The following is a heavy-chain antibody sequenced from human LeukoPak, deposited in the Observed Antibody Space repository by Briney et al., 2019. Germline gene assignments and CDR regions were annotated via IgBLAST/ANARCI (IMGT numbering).Heavy chain of an antibody. CDR3: ARGGYYGSGSYPTFPFDY. D-gene: IGHD3-10*01. J-gene: IGHJ4*02. CDR1: GYTFTSYG. CDR2: ISAYNGNT. V-gene: IGHV1-18*04. Sequence: ASVKVSCKASGYTFTSYGISWVRQAPGQGLEWMGWISAYNGNTNYAQKLQGRVTMTTDTSTSTAYMELRSLRSDDTAVYYCARGGYYGSGSYPTFPFDYWGQGTLVTVSS.